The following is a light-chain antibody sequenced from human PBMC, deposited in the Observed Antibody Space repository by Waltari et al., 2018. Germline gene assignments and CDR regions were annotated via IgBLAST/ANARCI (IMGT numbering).Light chain of an antibody. V-gene: IGKV3-20*01. Sequence: IVLTQSPDTLPLSPGQRDTIPCSASQTINNNFLVWYTHKPGQAPRLLIHGASSKATGFPDRFSGSGSGTDFTLTISRLEPEDVAVYYCQQYDGSILTFGGGTKVEI. J-gene: IGKJ4*01. CDR2: GAS. CDR1: QTINNNF. CDR3: QQYDGSILT.